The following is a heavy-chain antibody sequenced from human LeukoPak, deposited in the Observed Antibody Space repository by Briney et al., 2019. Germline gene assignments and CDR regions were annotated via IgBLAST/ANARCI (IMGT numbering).Heavy chain of an antibody. D-gene: IGHD3-22*01. V-gene: IGHV3-21*01. Sequence: GGSLRLSCAASGFTFSNYWMNWVRQAPGKGLEWVSSISSSSSYIYYADSVKGRFTISRDNAKNSLYLQMNSLRAEDTAVYYCASLFEPYYYDSSGYLDYWGQGTLVTVSS. CDR3: ASLFEPYYYDSSGYLDY. CDR1: GFTFSNYW. CDR2: ISSSSSYI. J-gene: IGHJ4*02.